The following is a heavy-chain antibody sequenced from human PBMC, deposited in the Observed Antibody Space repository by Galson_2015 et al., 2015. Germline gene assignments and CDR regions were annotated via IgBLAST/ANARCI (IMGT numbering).Heavy chain of an antibody. Sequence: SVKVSCKASGYTFTSYDINWVRQATGQGLEWMGWMNPNSGNTGYAQKFQGRVTMTRNTSISTAYMELSSLRSDDTAVYYCARDTYDILTGYYHFDYWGQGTLVTVSS. CDR2: MNPNSGNT. V-gene: IGHV1-8*01. J-gene: IGHJ4*02. CDR3: ARDTYDILTGYYHFDY. CDR1: GYTFTSYD. D-gene: IGHD3-9*01.